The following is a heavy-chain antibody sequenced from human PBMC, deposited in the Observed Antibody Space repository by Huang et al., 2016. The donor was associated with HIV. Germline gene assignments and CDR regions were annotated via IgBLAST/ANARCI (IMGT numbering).Heavy chain of an antibody. Sequence: QVHLVQSGAEVKKPGASVKVSCKASGYTFTGSYIHWVRQAPGQGLGWRGWINPNRGGTNSAQTFQDRITMTRDTAIKTAYMELRRLKSDDTAIYYCARDSRYWSSGTSGWYYFYGLDVWGQGTAVTVS. V-gene: IGHV1-2*02. D-gene: IGHD2-2*01. J-gene: IGHJ6*02. CDR3: ARDSRYWSSGTSGWYYFYGLDV. CDR2: INPNRGGT. CDR1: GYTFTGSY.